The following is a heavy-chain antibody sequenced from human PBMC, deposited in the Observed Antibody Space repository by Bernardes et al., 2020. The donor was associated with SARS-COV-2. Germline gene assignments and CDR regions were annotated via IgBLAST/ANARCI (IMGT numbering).Heavy chain of an antibody. CDR2: IKQDGSEK. CDR3: ARDLGYCSSTSCYYYYYYGMDV. D-gene: IGHD2-2*01. CDR1: GFTFSSYW. V-gene: IGHV3-7*01. J-gene: IGHJ6*02. Sequence: GSLILSCSASGFTFSSYWMSWVRQAPGKGLEWVANIKQDGSEKYYVDSVKGRFTISRDNAKNSLYLQMNSLRAEDTAVYYCARDLGYCSSTSCYYYYYYGMDVWGQGTTVTVSS.